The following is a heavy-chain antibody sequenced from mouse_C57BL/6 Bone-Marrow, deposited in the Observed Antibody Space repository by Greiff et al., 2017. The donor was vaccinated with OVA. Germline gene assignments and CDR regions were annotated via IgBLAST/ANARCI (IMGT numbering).Heavy chain of an antibody. CDR2: INPYNGGT. J-gene: IGHJ4*01. Sequence: EVQLQQSGPVLVKPGASVKMSCKASGYTFTDYYMNWVKQSHGKSLEWIGVINPYNGGTSYNQKFKGKATLTVDKSSSTAYMELNSLTSEDSAVYYCARRRSNYVSYYAMDYWGQGTSVTVSS. V-gene: IGHV1-19*01. CDR3: ARRRSNYVSYYAMDY. CDR1: GYTFTDYY. D-gene: IGHD2-5*01.